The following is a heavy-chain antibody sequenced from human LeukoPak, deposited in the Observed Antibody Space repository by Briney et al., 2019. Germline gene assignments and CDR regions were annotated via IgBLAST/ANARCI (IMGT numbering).Heavy chain of an antibody. CDR1: GGSISGYY. Sequence: SETLSLTCTVSGGSISGYYWSWIRQPPGKRLEWVGYIHYTGYTNYNPSLRSRVTMSVDISKNQFSLTLRSVTAADTAVYYCARLHFAAAEEFDPWGQGTLVTVSS. V-gene: IGHV4-59*08. CDR3: ARLHFAAAEEFDP. D-gene: IGHD6-13*01. CDR2: IHYTGYT. J-gene: IGHJ5*02.